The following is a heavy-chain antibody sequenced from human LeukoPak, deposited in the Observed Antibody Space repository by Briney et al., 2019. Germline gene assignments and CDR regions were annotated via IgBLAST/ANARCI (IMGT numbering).Heavy chain of an antibody. CDR1: GGSFSGYY. D-gene: IGHD3-10*02. J-gene: IGHJ4*02. CDR2: IYYSGST. Sequence: SETLSLTCAVYGGSFSGYYWSWIRQPPGKGLEWIGYIYYSGSTNYNPSLKSRVTISVDTSKNQFSLKLSSVTAADTAVYYCARGMFGELSGWGQGTLVTVSS. V-gene: IGHV4-59*01. CDR3: ARGMFGELSG.